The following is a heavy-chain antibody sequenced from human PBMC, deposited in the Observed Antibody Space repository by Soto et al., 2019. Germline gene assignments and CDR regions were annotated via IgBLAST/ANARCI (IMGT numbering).Heavy chain of an antibody. J-gene: IGHJ4*02. CDR1: GFTFSSYA. Sequence: EVQLLDSGGGLVQPGGSLRLSCAASGFTFSSYAMSWVRQAPGKGMEWVASISGSGGSTYYADSVKGRVTISRDNSRNTLYLQMNSLRAEDAAVYYCAKDFVGSKADYLDYWGQGTQVTVSS. CDR2: ISGSGGST. CDR3: AKDFVGSKADYLDY. D-gene: IGHD2-15*01. V-gene: IGHV3-23*01.